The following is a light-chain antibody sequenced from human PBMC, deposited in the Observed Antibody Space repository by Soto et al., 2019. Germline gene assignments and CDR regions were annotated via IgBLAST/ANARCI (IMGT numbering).Light chain of an antibody. V-gene: IGKV4-1*01. CDR2: WAS. Sequence: DIVMTQSPESLAVSLGERATINCKSSQSVLYTSNNKNYLAWYQQKPGQPPMLLISWASTRESGVPDRFSGAGSGTDFTLTISSLQDEDVAVYYCQQYYSSPFTFGPGTKVDIK. CDR1: QSVLYTSNNKNY. J-gene: IGKJ3*01. CDR3: QQYYSSPFT.